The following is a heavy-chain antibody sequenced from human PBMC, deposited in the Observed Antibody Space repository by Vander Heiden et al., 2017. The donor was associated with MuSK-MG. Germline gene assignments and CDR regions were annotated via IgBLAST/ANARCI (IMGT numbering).Heavy chain of an antibody. J-gene: IGHJ6*04. Sequence: QVQLQQWGAGLLKPSETLSLTCAAYGGSFSGYYWSWIRQPPGKGLEWIGEINHSGSTNYNPSLKSRVTISGDTSKNQFSLKLSSVTAADTAVYYCARGKGVTGVWGKGTTVTVSS. CDR1: GGSFSGYY. D-gene: IGHD3-10*01. CDR3: ARGKGVTGV. V-gene: IGHV4-34*01. CDR2: INHSGST.